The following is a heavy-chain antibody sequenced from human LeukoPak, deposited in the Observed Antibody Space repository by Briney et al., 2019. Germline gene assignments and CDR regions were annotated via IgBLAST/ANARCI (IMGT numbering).Heavy chain of an antibody. J-gene: IGHJ5*02. CDR3: ARDSGTTGEVKFDP. CDR1: GGSISSYY. CDR2: IYTSGST. V-gene: IGHV4-4*07. D-gene: IGHD3-10*01. Sequence: PSETLSLTCTVSGGSISSYYWSWLRQPAGKGLEWIGRIYTSGSTNYNPSLKSRVTMSIDTSKNQFSLKLSFVTAADTAVYYCARDSGTTGEVKFDPWGQGTLVTVSS.